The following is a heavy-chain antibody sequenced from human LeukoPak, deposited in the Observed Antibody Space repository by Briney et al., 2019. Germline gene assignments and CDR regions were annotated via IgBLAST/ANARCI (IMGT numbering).Heavy chain of an antibody. CDR1: GFTFSTYS. CDR3: ARDVWDSDSGSGFDL. J-gene: IGHJ4*02. V-gene: IGHV3-48*01. D-gene: IGHD3-22*01. Sequence: PGGSLRLSCAASGFTFSTYSMDWVRQAPGKGLEWVSYISYTNIIYYADSVKGRFTISRDNAKNSLYLQMNSLRSEDTAVYYCARDVWDSDSGSGFDLWGQGVLVTVSS. CDR2: ISYTNII.